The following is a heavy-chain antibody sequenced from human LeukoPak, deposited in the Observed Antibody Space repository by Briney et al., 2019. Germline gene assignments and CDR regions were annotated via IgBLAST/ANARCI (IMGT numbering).Heavy chain of an antibody. V-gene: IGHV4-4*07. D-gene: IGHD3-10*01. CDR3: ARGSSGGYHYFDY. CDR2: IYTSGNT. J-gene: IGHJ4*02. Sequence: SETLSLTCTFSGDSISNYYWSWIRQPAEKGLEWIGRIYTSGNTNYNPPLKSRVTMSVDTSKNQFSLKLTSVTAADTAVYYCARGSSGGYHYFDYWGQGILVTVS. CDR1: GDSISNYY.